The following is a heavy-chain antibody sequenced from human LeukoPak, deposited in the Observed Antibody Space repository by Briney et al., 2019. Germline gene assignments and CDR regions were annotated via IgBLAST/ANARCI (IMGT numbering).Heavy chain of an antibody. CDR1: GFSFSSYR. V-gene: IGHV3-21*04. CDR2: VSNSGDYI. Sequence: GGSLRLSCAASGFSFSSYRMNWVRQAPGKGLEWVSSVSNSGDYIHYADSVKGRFAISRDNSKNTLYLQMNSLRAEDTAVYYCAKGIAAGTSDYWGQGTLVTVSS. CDR3: AKGIAAGTSDY. D-gene: IGHD6-13*01. J-gene: IGHJ4*02.